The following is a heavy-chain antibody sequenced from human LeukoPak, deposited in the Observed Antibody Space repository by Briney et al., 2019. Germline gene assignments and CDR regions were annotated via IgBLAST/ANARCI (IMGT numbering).Heavy chain of an antibody. CDR2: IIPMSDTA. Sequence: SVKVSCKISGGIYRITSITWVRQAPGQGLEWMGGIIPMSDTANYAQNFQGRVTITKDESTSTAYMEPSSLIPDDTALYYCATYGGNTAEYFQHWGQGTLVTVSS. J-gene: IGHJ1*01. CDR1: GGIYRITS. D-gene: IGHD4-23*01. CDR3: ATYGGNTAEYFQH. V-gene: IGHV1-69*05.